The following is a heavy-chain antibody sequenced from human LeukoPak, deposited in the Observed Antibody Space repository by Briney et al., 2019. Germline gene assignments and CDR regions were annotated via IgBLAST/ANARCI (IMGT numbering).Heavy chain of an antibody. CDR3: ASFGPRDY. V-gene: IGHV4-4*07. D-gene: IGHD3-10*01. Sequence: PSETLSLTCTVSGGSISSYYWSCIRRPAGKGLEWIGRIYDSGHTNYNPSLESRVTMSVDMSKKQFSLRLTSVTAADTAVYYCASFGPRDYWGQGALVTVSS. J-gene: IGHJ4*02. CDR2: IYDSGHT. CDR1: GGSISSYY.